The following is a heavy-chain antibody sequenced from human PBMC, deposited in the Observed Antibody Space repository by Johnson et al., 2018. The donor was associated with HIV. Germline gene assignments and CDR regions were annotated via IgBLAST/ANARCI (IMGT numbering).Heavy chain of an antibody. J-gene: IGHJ3*02. Sequence: VQLVESGGGLVQPGGSLRLSCAASRFTFTYYDMHWVRQATGKGLEWVSTIGTAGDTYYPGSVKGRFTVSREDAKNSLYLQMNSLRVDDTAVYYCAKTGGGAALDSWGQGTMVTVSS. CDR3: AKTGGGAALDS. V-gene: IGHV3-13*01. D-gene: IGHD3-16*01. CDR1: RFTFTYYD. CDR2: IGTAGDT.